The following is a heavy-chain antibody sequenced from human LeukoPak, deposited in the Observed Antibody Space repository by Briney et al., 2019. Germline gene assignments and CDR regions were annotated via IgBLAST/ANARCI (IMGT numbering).Heavy chain of an antibody. Sequence: PSETLSLTCTVSGGSISSSSYYWGWIRQPPGKGLEWIGSIYYSGSTYYNPSLKSRVTISVDTSKNQFSLKLSSVTAADTAVYYCARGGSSYRYYYYYMDVWGKGTTVTVSS. CDR1: GGSISSSSYY. CDR2: IYYSGST. V-gene: IGHV4-39*07. J-gene: IGHJ6*03. CDR3: ARGGSSYRYYYYYMDV. D-gene: IGHD3-16*02.